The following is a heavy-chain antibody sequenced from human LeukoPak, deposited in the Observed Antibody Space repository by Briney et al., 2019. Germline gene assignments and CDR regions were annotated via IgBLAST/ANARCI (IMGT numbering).Heavy chain of an antibody. J-gene: IGHJ5*02. Sequence: GRSLRLSCAASGFIFDDHGMHWVRQAPGKGLEWVSGISWGSGIIGYADSVKGRFTISRDNAKNSLDLQMESLRAEDTAVYYCAKGSSWGTVVTPGGPSAWGQGTLVTVSS. D-gene: IGHD4-23*01. CDR3: AKGSSWGTVVTPGGPSA. CDR1: GFIFDDHG. V-gene: IGHV3-9*01. CDR2: ISWGSGII.